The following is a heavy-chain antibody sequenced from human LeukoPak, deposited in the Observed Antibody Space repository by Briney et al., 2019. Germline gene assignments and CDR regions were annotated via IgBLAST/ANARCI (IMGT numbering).Heavy chain of an antibody. CDR1: GYSFISYS. D-gene: IGHD3-10*01. J-gene: IGHJ5*02. Sequence: ASVKVSCKASGYSFISYSISWVREAPGQGLEWMGWISGHNGNTKYAAKFQGRVTMTRDMSTSTDYMELSSLRSEDTAVYYCARDNSVGDIAWWFDPWGQGTLVTVSS. CDR2: ISGHNGNT. V-gene: IGHV1-18*01. CDR3: ARDNSVGDIAWWFDP.